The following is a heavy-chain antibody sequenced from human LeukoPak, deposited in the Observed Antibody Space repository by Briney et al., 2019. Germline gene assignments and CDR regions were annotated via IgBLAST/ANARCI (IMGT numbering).Heavy chain of an antibody. CDR3: ARGPLGYSSSWYDY. V-gene: IGHV4-4*07. CDR2: IYTSGST. CDR1: GGSISSYY. Sequence: SETLTLTCTVSGGSISSYYWSWIRQPAGKGLEWIGRIYTSGSTNYNPSLKSRVTMSVDTSKNQFSLTLSSVTAADTAVYYCARGPLGYSSSWYDYWGQGTLVTVSS. D-gene: IGHD6-13*01. J-gene: IGHJ4*02.